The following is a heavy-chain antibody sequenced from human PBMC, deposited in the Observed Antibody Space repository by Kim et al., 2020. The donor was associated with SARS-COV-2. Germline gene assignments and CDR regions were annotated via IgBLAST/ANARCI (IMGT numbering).Heavy chain of an antibody. CDR3: ARDLKVSYYYGSGSYYMVY. Sequence: ASVKVSCKASGYTFTSYGISWVRQAPGQGLEWMGWISAYNGNTNYAQKLQGRVTMTTDTSTSTAYMELRSLRSDDTAVYYCARDLKVSYYYGSGSYYMVYWGQGTLVNVSS. D-gene: IGHD3-10*01. J-gene: IGHJ4*02. CDR1: GYTFTSYG. V-gene: IGHV1-18*01. CDR2: ISAYNGNT.